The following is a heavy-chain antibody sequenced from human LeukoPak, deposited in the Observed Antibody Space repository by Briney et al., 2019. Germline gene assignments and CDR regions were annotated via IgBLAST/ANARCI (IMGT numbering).Heavy chain of an antibody. V-gene: IGHV3-66*01. D-gene: IGHD5/OR15-5a*01. J-gene: IGHJ2*01. CDR3: ARDKSVSDWYFDL. CDR1: GFTVSSNY. CDR2: IYSGGST. Sequence: PGGSLRLSCAASGFTVSSNYMSWGRQAPGKGLEWVSVIYSGGSTYYGDSVKGRFTISRDKSKNTLYLQMNSLRAEDTAVYYCARDKSVSDWYFDLWGRGTLVTVSS.